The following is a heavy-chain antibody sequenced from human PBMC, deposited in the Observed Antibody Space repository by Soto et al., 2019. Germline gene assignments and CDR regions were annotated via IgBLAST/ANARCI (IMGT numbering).Heavy chain of an antibody. CDR3: AKEGGLSGSYYISSSYYFDY. J-gene: IGHJ4*02. Sequence: QVQLVESGGGVVQPGRSLRLSCVASGFTFSSYGMHWVRQAPGEGQEWVAIISYDGSNTYHANSVKGRFTNSRDNFKTTIYLHMTSMRAQDTSVYYCAKEGGLSGSYYISSSYYFDYWGQGTLVTVSS. CDR1: GFTFSSYG. V-gene: IGHV3-30*18. CDR2: ISYDGSNT. D-gene: IGHD1-26*01.